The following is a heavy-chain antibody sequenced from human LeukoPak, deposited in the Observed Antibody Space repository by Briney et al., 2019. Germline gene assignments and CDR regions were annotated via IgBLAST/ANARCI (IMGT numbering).Heavy chain of an antibody. J-gene: IGHJ4*02. CDR2: IIPILGIA. Sequence: GASVKVSCKASGGTFSSYTISWVRQAPGQGLEWMGRIIPILGIANYAQKFQGRVTITADKPTSTAYMELSSLRSEDTAVYYCARDAYSSSPWYYFDYWGQGTLVTVSS. D-gene: IGHD6-6*01. CDR3: ARDAYSSSPWYYFDY. CDR1: GGTFSSYT. V-gene: IGHV1-69*04.